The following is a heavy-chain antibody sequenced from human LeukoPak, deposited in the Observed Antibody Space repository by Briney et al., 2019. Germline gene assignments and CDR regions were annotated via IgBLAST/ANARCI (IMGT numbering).Heavy chain of an antibody. Sequence: AGRSLRLSCAASGFTFSSYAMHWVRQAPGKGLEWVAVISYDSDNRYYADSVKGRFTISRDNSKSTLYLQMNSLRPEDTAVYYCAKDYGRSGSPCAWGQGTLVTVSS. CDR3: AKDYGRSGSPCA. CDR2: ISYDSDNR. J-gene: IGHJ4*02. CDR1: GFTFSSYA. V-gene: IGHV3-30*04. D-gene: IGHD1-26*01.